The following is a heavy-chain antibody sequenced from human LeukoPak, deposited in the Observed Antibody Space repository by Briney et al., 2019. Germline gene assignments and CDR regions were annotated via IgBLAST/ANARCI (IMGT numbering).Heavy chain of an antibody. CDR2: ISSSSSYT. J-gene: IGHJ4*02. CDR1: GFSFSDYY. V-gene: IGHV3-11*05. Sequence: GGSLRLSCAASGFSFSDYYMSWIRQAPGKGLEWVSYISSSSSYTNYADSVKGRFTISRDNAKNSLYLQMNSLRAEDTAVYYCARVVSDYYDSSGLDYWGQGTLVTVSS. CDR3: ARVVSDYYDSSGLDY. D-gene: IGHD3-22*01.